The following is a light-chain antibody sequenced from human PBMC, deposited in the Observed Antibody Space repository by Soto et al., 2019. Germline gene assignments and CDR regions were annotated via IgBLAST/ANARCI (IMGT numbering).Light chain of an antibody. J-gene: IGKJ1*01. CDR3: QQYNDSPWT. Sequence: DIQMTQSPSTLSASVGDRVTITCRASQSISSWLAWYQQKPGKAPNLLIYKTSSLESGVPSRFSGSGSGTEFTLTISSLQPDDFATYYCQQYNDSPWTFGLGTKVEIK. CDR1: QSISSW. CDR2: KTS. V-gene: IGKV1-5*03.